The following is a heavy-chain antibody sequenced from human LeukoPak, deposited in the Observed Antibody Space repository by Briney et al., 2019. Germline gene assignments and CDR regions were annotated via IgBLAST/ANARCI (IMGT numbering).Heavy chain of an antibody. Sequence: ASVKVSCKASGYTFTSYGISWVRQALGQGLEWMGWISAYNGNTNYAQKLQGRVTMTTDTSTSTAYMELRSLRSDDTAVYYCARSGALQWLVYFDYWGQGTLVTVSS. V-gene: IGHV1-18*01. D-gene: IGHD6-19*01. J-gene: IGHJ4*02. CDR2: ISAYNGNT. CDR3: ARSGALQWLVYFDY. CDR1: GYTFTSYG.